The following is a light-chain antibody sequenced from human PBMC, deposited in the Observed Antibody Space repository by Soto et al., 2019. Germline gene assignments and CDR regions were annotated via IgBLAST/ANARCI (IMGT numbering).Light chain of an antibody. V-gene: IGKV1-5*01. Sequence: IQMTQSPSTLSASVGDRVTITCRASQSINRWLAWYQQRPGKAPRLLIYYTSTLESGVPSRFSGSESGTEFTLTISGLQPDDFATYYCQQYNSWWTLGQGTKVDIK. J-gene: IGKJ1*01. CDR2: YTS. CDR3: QQYNSWWT. CDR1: QSINRW.